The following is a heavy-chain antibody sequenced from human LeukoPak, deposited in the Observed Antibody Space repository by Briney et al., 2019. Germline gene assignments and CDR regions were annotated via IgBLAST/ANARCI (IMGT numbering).Heavy chain of an antibody. CDR2: IYYSGGT. CDR1: GGSISSYY. V-gene: IGHV4-59*01. D-gene: IGHD4-23*01. J-gene: IGHJ4*02. Sequence: PSEILSLTCTVSGGSISSYYWSWIRQPPGKGLEWIGYIYYSGGTNYNPSLKSRVTISVDTSKNQFSLKLSSVTAADTAVYYCARVQAYGGKGYFDYWGQGTLVTVSS. CDR3: ARVQAYGGKGYFDY.